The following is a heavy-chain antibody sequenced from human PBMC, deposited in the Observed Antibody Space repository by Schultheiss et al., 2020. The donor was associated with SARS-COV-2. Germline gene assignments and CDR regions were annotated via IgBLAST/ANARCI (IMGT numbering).Heavy chain of an antibody. V-gene: IGHV4-59*01. CDR2: IYYSGST. Sequence: TLSLTCTVSGGSISSYYWSWIRQPPGKGLEWIGYIYYSGSTNYNPSLKSRVTISVDTSKNQFSLKLSSVTAADTAVYYCARGYYDILTGYYYFDYWGQGTLVTVSS. CDR1: GGSISSYY. CDR3: ARGYYDILTGYYYFDY. J-gene: IGHJ4*02. D-gene: IGHD3-9*01.